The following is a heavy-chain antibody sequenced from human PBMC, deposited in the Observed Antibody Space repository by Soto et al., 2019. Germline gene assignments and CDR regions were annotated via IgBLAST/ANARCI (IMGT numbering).Heavy chain of an antibody. D-gene: IGHD3-22*01. CDR2: IIPIFGTA. J-gene: IGHJ3*02. Sequence: VASVKVSCKASGGTFSSYAISWVRQAPGQGLEWMGGIIPIFGTANYAQKFQGRVTITADESTSTAYMELSSLRSEDTAVYYCARDMTVYYYDSSGYPDAFDIWGQGTMVTVSS. CDR3: ARDMTVYYYDSSGYPDAFDI. V-gene: IGHV1-69*13. CDR1: GGTFSSYA.